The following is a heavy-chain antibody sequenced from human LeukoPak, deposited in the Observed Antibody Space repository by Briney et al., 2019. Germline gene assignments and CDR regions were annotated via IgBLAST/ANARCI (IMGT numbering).Heavy chain of an antibody. CDR2: IYYSGST. CDR3: ARERQRRFDY. J-gene: IGHJ4*02. D-gene: IGHD6-25*01. Sequence: SETLSLTCTVSGCSISSYYWSWIRQPPGKGLEWIGYIYYSGSTNYNPSLKSRVTISVDTSKNQFSLKLSSVTAADTAVYYCARERQRRFDYWGQGTLVTVSS. V-gene: IGHV4-59*01. CDR1: GCSISSYY.